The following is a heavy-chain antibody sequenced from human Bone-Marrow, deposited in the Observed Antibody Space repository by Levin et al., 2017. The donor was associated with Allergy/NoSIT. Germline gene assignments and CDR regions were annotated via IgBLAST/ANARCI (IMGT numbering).Heavy chain of an antibody. CDR3: ATFNGYSFDY. D-gene: IGHD5-18*01. J-gene: IGHJ4*02. V-gene: IGHV1-18*01. CDR2: IGTENGNA. CDR1: GYSFTTYG. Sequence: RASVKVSCKTSGYSFTTYGISWVRQAPGQGLEWMGWIGTENGNANSAQKLQGRISMTTDTSTSTAYMELRSLRSDDTAVYYCATFNGYSFDYWGQGTLVTVSS.